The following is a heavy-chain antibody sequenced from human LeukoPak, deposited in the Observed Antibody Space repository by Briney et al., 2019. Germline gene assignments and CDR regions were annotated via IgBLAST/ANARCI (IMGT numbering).Heavy chain of an antibody. D-gene: IGHD6-19*01. CDR2: ISGSGGST. CDR1: GFTFSSYA. J-gene: IGHJ4*02. V-gene: IGHV3-23*01. Sequence: PGRSLRLSCAASGFTFSSYAMSWVRQAPGKGLEWVSAISGSGGSTYYADSVKGRFTISRDNSKNTLYLQMNSLRAEDTAMYYCARHVVPYSSGLTGFDYWGQGTLVTVSS. CDR3: ARHVVPYSSGLTGFDY.